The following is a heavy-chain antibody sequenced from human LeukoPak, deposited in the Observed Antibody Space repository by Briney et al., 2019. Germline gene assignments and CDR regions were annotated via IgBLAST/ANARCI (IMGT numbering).Heavy chain of an antibody. J-gene: IGHJ4*02. CDR2: ISGSGNRT. CDR3: AKDPIFSGSYGVFDY. D-gene: IGHD1-26*01. Sequence: PGGSLRLSCAASGFTFSSYAMSWVRQAPGKGLEWVSSISGSGNRTYYADSVKGRFTISRDNSKNTLYLQMNSLRAGDTAVYYCAKDPIFSGSYGVFDYWGLGTLVTVSS. CDR1: GFTFSSYA. V-gene: IGHV3-23*01.